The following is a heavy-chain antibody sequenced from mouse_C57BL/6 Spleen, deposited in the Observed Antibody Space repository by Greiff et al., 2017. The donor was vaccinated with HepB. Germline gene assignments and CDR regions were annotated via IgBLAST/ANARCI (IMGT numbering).Heavy chain of an antibody. CDR3: TPGGSSYWYFDV. V-gene: IGHV14-4*01. J-gene: IGHJ1*03. D-gene: IGHD1-1*01. CDR1: GFNIKDDY. CDR2: IDPENGDT. Sequence: EVHLVESGAELVRPGASVKLSCTASGFNIKDDYMHWVKQRPEQGLEWIGWIDPENGDTEYASKFQGKATITADTSSNTAYLQLSSLTSEDTAVYYCTPGGSSYWYFDVWGTGTTVTVSS.